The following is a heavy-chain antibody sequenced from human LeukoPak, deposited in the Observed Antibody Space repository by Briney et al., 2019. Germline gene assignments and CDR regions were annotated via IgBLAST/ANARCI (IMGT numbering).Heavy chain of an antibody. CDR3: ARARLYFDY. CDR2: ISSSGSTI. CDR1: GFTFSDCY. Sequence: GGSLRLSCAASGFTFSDCYMSWSRQAPGEGLEWVSYISSSGSTIKYADSVKGRFTISRDNAKNSLYLQMNSLRAEDTAVYYCARARLYFDYWGQGTLVTVSS. J-gene: IGHJ4*02. V-gene: IGHV3-11*04.